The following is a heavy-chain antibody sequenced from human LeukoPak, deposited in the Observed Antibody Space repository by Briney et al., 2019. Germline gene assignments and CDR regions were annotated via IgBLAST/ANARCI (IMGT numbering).Heavy chain of an antibody. D-gene: IGHD3-16*01. Sequence: SGTLSLTCAVSGDSITSKWWSWVRQSPEKGLEWIGEIYHSGTTNYNPSLKSRVTISVDKSKNQFSLNLSSVTAADTAVYYCASGSHAVTTHFDYWGQGTLVTVSS. CDR1: GDSITSKW. J-gene: IGHJ4*02. V-gene: IGHV4-4*02. CDR2: IYHSGTT. CDR3: ASGSHAVTTHFDY.